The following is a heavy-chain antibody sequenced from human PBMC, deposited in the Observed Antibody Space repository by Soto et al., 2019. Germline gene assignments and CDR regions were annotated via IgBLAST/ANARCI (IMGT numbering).Heavy chain of an antibody. Sequence: ETLSLTCTVSGGSISSYYWSWIRQPPGKGLEWIGYIYYSGSTNYNPSLKSRVTISVDTSKNQFSLKLTSVTAADTAVYYCARDFAFGVLDYYYMDVWGRGTPVTVSS. CDR1: GGSISSYY. D-gene: IGHD3-10*01. CDR2: IYYSGST. J-gene: IGHJ6*03. CDR3: ARDFAFGVLDYYYMDV. V-gene: IGHV4-59*01.